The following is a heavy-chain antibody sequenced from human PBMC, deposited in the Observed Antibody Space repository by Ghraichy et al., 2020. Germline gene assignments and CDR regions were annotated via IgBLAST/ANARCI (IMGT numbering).Heavy chain of an antibody. V-gene: IGHV4-34*01. CDR1: GGSFNDYY. Sequence: ESLNISCAVSGGSFNDYYLTWIRQAPGKGLEWVGEVTHAGNSNYNPSLKSRVTISVDPSKNQFSLKVTSVTVADTAVYYCARGVRGKLVHPFKDWGQGTLVSVSS. CDR3: ARGVRGKLVHPFKD. D-gene: IGHD4-23*01. J-gene: IGHJ4*02. CDR2: VTHAGNS.